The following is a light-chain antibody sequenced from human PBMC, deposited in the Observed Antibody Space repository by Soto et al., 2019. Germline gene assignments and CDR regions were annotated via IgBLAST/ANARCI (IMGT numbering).Light chain of an antibody. J-gene: IGKJ4*01. CDR1: QSIPSNS. CDR2: AAS. V-gene: IGKV3D-20*02. Sequence: EVVLTQSPGTLSLSPGDRATLSCRASQSIPSNSLAWYQQKPGQAPSLLIFAASTRATGIPDRFSGSGSATDFTLTISRLEPEDFAVYYCQQRSNWPALTFGGGTKVDIK. CDR3: QQRSNWPALT.